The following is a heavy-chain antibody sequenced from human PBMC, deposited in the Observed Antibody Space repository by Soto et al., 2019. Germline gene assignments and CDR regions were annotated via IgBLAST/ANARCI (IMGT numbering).Heavy chain of an antibody. J-gene: IGHJ5*02. V-gene: IGHV3-30*03. CDR3: ARDSQPSRWYGNWFDP. Sequence: QVHLVESGGGVVQPGRSLRLSCAASGFTFSNFGIHWVRQAPGKGLEWVAVISSDGSNTYYADSVKGRFTISRDNSKNTLYLQMNSLRGDDTAVYYCARDSQPSRWYGNWFDPWGQGTLVTVSS. CDR2: ISSDGSNT. D-gene: IGHD6-13*01. CDR1: GFTFSNFG.